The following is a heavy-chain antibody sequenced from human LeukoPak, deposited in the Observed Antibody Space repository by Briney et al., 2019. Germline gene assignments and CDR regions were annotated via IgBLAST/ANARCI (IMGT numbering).Heavy chain of an antibody. CDR3: ARHAADWGGYYFDY. D-gene: IGHD7-27*01. CDR1: GGSISSRSYY. V-gene: IGHV4-39*01. J-gene: IGHJ4*02. CDR2: INHSGST. Sequence: SETLSLTCTVSGGSISSRSYYWGWIRQPPGKGLEWIGEINHSGSTNYNPSLKSRVTISVDTSKNQFSLKLSSVTAADTAVYYCARHAADWGGYYFDYWGQGTLVTVSS.